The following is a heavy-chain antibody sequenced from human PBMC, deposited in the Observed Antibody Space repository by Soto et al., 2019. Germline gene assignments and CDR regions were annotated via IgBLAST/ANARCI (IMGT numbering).Heavy chain of an antibody. CDR3: ARGHFFGSSSLYFDY. CDR1: GYTFTTYY. Sequence: QVQLVQSGAEVKKPGASVKVSCKASGYTFTTYYMHWVRQAPGQGLEWMGIINPSGGSTSYAQKSQGRVTMTRDTSTSTVYMELSSLRSEDTAVYYCARGHFFGSSSLYFDYWGQGTLVTVSS. V-gene: IGHV1-46*03. CDR2: INPSGGST. J-gene: IGHJ4*02. D-gene: IGHD6-6*01.